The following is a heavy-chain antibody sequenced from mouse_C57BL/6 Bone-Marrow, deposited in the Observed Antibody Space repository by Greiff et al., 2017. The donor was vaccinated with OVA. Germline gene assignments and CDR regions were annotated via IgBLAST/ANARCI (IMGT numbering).Heavy chain of an antibody. CDR3: ARRGALYAIDY. J-gene: IGHJ4*01. V-gene: IGHV14-3*01. CDR1: GFTIKNTY. Sequence: EVQLQQSVAELVRPGASVKLSCTASGFTIKNTYMHWVKQRPEQGLEWIGRIAPANGNTKYAPTFQGQATITADTSSNTAYLQLSSLTSEDTAIYYCARRGALYAIDYWGQGTSVTVSS. CDR2: IAPANGNT.